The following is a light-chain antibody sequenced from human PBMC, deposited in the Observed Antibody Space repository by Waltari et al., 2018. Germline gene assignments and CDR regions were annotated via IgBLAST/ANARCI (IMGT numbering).Light chain of an antibody. CDR2: QDS. CDR3: QAWDSSTALVV. Sequence: SYELTQPPSVSVSPGQTASITCSGDKLGDKYACWYQQKPGQSPVLVIYQDSKRPSGIPERFSSSNSGNTATLTISGTQAMDEADYYCQAWDSSTALVVFGGGTKLTVL. V-gene: IGLV3-1*01. CDR1: KLGDKY. J-gene: IGLJ2*01.